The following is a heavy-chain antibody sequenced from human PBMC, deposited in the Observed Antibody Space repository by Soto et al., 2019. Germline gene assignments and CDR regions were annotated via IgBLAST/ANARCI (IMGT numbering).Heavy chain of an antibody. Sequence: QVQLVQCGAELKKPVASVKVSCKTSGYTFPSYAIHRVRQAPGQGLEWLGWLNIGNGNTQSSPKLNDRVTLTMDTSASTAYIALSSLRSEVTAVDYCARESLCGGGCYFHWFDPWGQGTPVTVSS. J-gene: IGHJ5*02. D-gene: IGHD2-15*01. CDR2: LNIGNGNT. CDR3: ARESLCGGGCYFHWFDP. CDR1: GYTFPSYA. V-gene: IGHV1-3*04.